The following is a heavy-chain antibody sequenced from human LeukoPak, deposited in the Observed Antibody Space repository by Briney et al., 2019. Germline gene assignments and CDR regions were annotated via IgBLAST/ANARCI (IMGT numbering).Heavy chain of an antibody. J-gene: IGHJ4*01. CDR1: GGSISSSYW. V-gene: IGHV4-4*02. CDR2: IYHSGST. CDR3: GGKAYQGLPFDC. Sequence: PSETLSLTCGVSGGSISSSYWWSWVGQPPGKGLEWIGEIYHSGSTNYNPSLKSRVTISVDKSKNQFSLKLSSVTAADTAVYYLGGKAYQGLPFDCLGGGTLITVSS. D-gene: IGHD3-16*01.